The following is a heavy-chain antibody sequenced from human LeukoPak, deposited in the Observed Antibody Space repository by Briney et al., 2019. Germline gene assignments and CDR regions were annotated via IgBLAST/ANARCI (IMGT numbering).Heavy chain of an antibody. V-gene: IGHV4-38-2*02. Sequence: PSETLSLTCTVSGGSISSYYWGWIRQPPGKGPEWIGSIYHSGSTYYNPSLKSRVTISVDTSKNQFSLKLSSVTAADTAVYYCARAVVGATGGFIFDYWGQGTLVTVSS. CDR3: ARAVVGATGGFIFDY. CDR1: GGSISSYY. D-gene: IGHD1-26*01. CDR2: IYHSGST. J-gene: IGHJ4*02.